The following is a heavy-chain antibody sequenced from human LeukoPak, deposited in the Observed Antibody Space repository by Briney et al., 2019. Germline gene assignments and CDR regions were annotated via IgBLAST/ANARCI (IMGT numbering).Heavy chain of an antibody. J-gene: IGHJ4*02. V-gene: IGHV4-39*01. CDR3: ATTTVVTSGFDY. CDR2: IYYGGNT. Sequence: KPSETLSLTCTVSGGSISNSSSYWGWIRQPPGKGLEWIGTIYYGGNTYYNPSLKSRVTISVDTSKNQFSLKLSSVTAADTAVYYCATTTVVTSGFDYWGQETLVTVSS. D-gene: IGHD4-23*01. CDR1: GGSISNSSSY.